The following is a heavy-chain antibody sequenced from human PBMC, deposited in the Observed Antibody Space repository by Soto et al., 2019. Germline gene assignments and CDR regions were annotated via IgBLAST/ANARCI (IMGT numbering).Heavy chain of an antibody. V-gene: IGHV3-23*01. CDR1: GFTFSSYA. CDR3: ATAAPPPTGRCSAP. CDR2: ISGSGGST. J-gene: IGHJ5*02. Sequence: EVQLLESGGGLVQPGGSLRLSCAASGFTFSSYAMSWVRQAPGKGLEWVSAISGSGGSTYYADSVKGRFTISRDNSKNPLYLQRTRRRAESTALYYWATAAPPPTGRCSAPGGQGPLVPLPS. D-gene: IGHD3-10*02.